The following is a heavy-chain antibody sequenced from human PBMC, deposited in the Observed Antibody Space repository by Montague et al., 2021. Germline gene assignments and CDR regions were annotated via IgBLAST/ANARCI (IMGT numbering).Heavy chain of an antibody. CDR3: ARRGRPTGLYHFDY. V-gene: IGHV4-59*03. CDR1: SGSISSFS. CDR2: LYDSGDT. Sequence: SETLSLTCIVSSGSISSFSWAWIRQAPGKALEWIGHLYDSGDTYYNLSLHSRLTFSLDTSRNQFFLRLTSVTAADTAVYYCARRGRPTGLYHFDYWGQGTLVTVSS. J-gene: IGHJ4*02.